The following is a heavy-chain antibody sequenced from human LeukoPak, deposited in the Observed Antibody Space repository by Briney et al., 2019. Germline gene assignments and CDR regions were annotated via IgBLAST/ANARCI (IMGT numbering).Heavy chain of an antibody. CDR3: ARWPDYGDYSFDY. CDR1: GYSISSGYY. CDR2: IYHSGNT. Sequence: PSETLSLTCAVSGYSISSGYYWGWIRQPPGKGLEWIGSIYHSGNTYYNPSLKSRVTISVDTSKNQFSLKLSSVTAADTAVYYCARWPDYGDYSFDYWGQGTLVTVSS. J-gene: IGHJ4*02. V-gene: IGHV4-38-2*01. D-gene: IGHD4-17*01.